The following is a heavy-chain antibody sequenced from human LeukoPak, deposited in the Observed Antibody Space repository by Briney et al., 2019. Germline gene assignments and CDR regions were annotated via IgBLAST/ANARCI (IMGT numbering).Heavy chain of an antibody. J-gene: IGHJ5*02. CDR2: ISGSGGST. D-gene: IGHD3-10*01. CDR3: AKSEFGEFTRSPRKNWFDP. CDR1: GFTFSNYW. V-gene: IGHV3-23*01. Sequence: PGGSLRLSCAASGFTFSNYWMNWVRQAPGKGLEWVSAISGSGGSTYYADSVKGRFTISRDNSKNTLYLQMNSLRAEDTAVYYCAKSEFGEFTRSPRKNWFDPWGQGTLVTVSS.